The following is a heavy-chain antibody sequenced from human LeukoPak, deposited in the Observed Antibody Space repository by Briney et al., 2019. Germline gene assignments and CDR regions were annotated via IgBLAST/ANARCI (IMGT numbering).Heavy chain of an antibody. CDR3: ATPYNWGRY. Sequence: PGGSLRLSCAASGFTFITSLMSWFREAPGKGLEWVAKIKEDGSEKYYVDSVKGRFTISRDNDKNSLYLQMNNLRAEDTAVYYCATPYNWGRYWGQGTLVTVSS. V-gene: IGHV3-7*01. CDR2: IKEDGSEK. CDR1: GFTFITSL. D-gene: IGHD7-27*01. J-gene: IGHJ4*02.